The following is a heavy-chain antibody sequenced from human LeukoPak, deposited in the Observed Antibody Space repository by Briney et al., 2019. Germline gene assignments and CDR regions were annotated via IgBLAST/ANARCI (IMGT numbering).Heavy chain of an antibody. J-gene: IGHJ5*02. D-gene: IGHD3-22*01. CDR2: IRGYSGNT. Sequence: ASVKVSCKASGYTFTGYYMHWVRQAPGQGLEWVGWIRGYSGNTIYAQKLQGRVTMTTDTYTSTAYMELRSLRSDDTAVYYCARVYDSSGFQFDPWGQGTLVTVSS. CDR3: ARVYDSSGFQFDP. V-gene: IGHV1-18*04. CDR1: GYTFTGYY.